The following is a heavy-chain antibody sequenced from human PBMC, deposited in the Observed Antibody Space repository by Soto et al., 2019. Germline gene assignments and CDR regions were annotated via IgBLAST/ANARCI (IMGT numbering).Heavy chain of an antibody. CDR1: GFTFRSYG. CDR2: IWNDGSER. CDR3: ARDRAGVGYNLDA. V-gene: IGHV3-33*01. J-gene: IGHJ6*02. Sequence: QPGGSLRLSCAASGFTFRSYGMHWVRQAPGKGLEGVAVIWNDGSERYYADSVKGRFTISRDNSKNTLDLQMNSLRAEDTAVYYSARDRAGVGYNLDAWAQGTTVTVSS. D-gene: IGHD5-12*01.